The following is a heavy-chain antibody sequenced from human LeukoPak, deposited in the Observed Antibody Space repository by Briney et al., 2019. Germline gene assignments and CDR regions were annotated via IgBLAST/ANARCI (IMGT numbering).Heavy chain of an antibody. V-gene: IGHV4-34*01. CDR1: GESSSGYY. J-gene: IGHJ4*02. Sequence: SETLSLTCAVYGESSSGYYWSWIRQPPGKGLEWIGEINHSGSTNNNPSLQSRVTISVDRSKNQFSLKLNSVTAADTAVYYCAGLTVAGRYFDFWGQGTLVTVSS. CDR3: AGLTVAGRYFDF. D-gene: IGHD6-19*01. CDR2: INHSGST.